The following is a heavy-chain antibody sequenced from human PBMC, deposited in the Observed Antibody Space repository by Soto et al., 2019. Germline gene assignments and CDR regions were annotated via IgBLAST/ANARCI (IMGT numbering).Heavy chain of an antibody. CDR2: VSPKSGNT. Sequence: QIHLVQSGAEVKKPGASVKVSCKASGYNFFDYGVSWVRQAPGQGLEWMGWVSPKSGNTDYARKVQSRVTMTTHTSTRTAYMELRGVRSDDTAVYYCARGRTVSSIGPLLVWGQGTLVSVSS. V-gene: IGHV1-18*01. CDR1: GYNFFDYG. D-gene: IGHD1-1*01. J-gene: IGHJ1*01. CDR3: ARGRTVSSIGPLLV.